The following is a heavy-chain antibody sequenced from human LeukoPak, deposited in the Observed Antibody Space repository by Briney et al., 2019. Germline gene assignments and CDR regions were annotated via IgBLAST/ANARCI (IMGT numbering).Heavy chain of an antibody. Sequence: SETLSPTCTVSGYSISSGYYWSWIRQPPGKGLEWIGYIYYSGSTKYNPSLKSRVTISVDTSKKQFSLKLSSVTAADTAVYYCARSKDILTGYCFDYWGQGTLVTVSS. J-gene: IGHJ4*02. D-gene: IGHD3-9*01. CDR3: ARSKDILTGYCFDY. CDR2: IYYSGST. V-gene: IGHV4-61*01. CDR1: GYSISSGYY.